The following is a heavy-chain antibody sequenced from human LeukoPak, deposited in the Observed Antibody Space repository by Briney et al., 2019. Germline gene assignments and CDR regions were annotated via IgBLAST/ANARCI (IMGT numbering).Heavy chain of an antibody. J-gene: IGHJ4*02. CDR1: GYTFTGYY. V-gene: IGHV1-2*02. CDR3: ARDLTAMVSLFGF. Sequence: ASVKVSCKASGYTFTGYYMHWVRQAPGQGLEWMGWINPNSGGTDYAQKFQGRVTMTRDTSISTAYMELSRLRSDDTAVYYCARDLTAMVSLFGFWGQGTLVTVSS. CDR2: INPNSGGT. D-gene: IGHD5-18*01.